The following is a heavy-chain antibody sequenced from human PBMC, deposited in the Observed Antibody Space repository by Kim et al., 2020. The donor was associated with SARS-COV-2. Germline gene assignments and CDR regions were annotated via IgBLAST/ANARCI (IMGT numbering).Heavy chain of an antibody. CDR2: IGTAGDT. Sequence: GGSLRLSCAASGFTFSSYDMHWVRQATGKGLEWVSAIGTAGDTYYPGSVKGRFTISRENAKNSLYLQMNSLRAGDTAVYYCARAHYGDFGRRSFWFDPWGQGTLVTVSS. J-gene: IGHJ5*02. CDR1: GFTFSSYD. CDR3: ARAHYGDFGRRSFWFDP. V-gene: IGHV3-13*01. D-gene: IGHD4-17*01.